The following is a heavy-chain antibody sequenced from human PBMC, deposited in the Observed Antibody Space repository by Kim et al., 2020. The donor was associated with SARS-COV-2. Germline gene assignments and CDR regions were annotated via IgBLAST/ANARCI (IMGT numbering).Heavy chain of an antibody. D-gene: IGHD3-9*01. CDR2: IGAYNGNT. CDR1: GYTFTSYG. Sequence: ASVKVSCKASGYTFTSYGISWVRQAPGQGLEWMGWIGAYNGNTNYAQKLQGRVTMTTDTSTSTAYMELRSLRSDDTAVYYCARVGGPYYDILTGYYNVMGYWGQGTLVTVSS. CDR3: ARVGGPYYDILTGYYNVMGY. V-gene: IGHV1-18*01. J-gene: IGHJ4*02.